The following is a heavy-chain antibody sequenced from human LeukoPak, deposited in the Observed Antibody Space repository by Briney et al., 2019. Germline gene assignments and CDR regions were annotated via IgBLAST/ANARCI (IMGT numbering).Heavy chain of an antibody. CDR1: GGSISTYY. Sequence: KPSETLSLTCTVSGGSISTYYWSWIRQPPGKGLEWIGYVYYSGSTNSNPSLKRRLTMSVDTSKNQFSLKLSSVTAADTAVYYCARSRDAHYYYDNAPFGMDVWGRGTTVTVSS. J-gene: IGHJ6*02. D-gene: IGHD3-22*01. CDR3: ARSRDAHYYYDNAPFGMDV. V-gene: IGHV4-59*08. CDR2: VYYSGST.